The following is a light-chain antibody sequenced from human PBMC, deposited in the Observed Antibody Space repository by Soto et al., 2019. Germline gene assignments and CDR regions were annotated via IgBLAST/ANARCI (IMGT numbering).Light chain of an antibody. CDR2: DVS. CDR3: CSYAGSYTLV. V-gene: IGLV2-11*01. J-gene: IGLJ2*01. Sequence: QSALTQPRSLSGSPGQSVTISSTGASSDIGGYKYVSWYQQHPGKAPKLMISDVSKLPSGVPDRFSGSKSGNTASLTSCGLQAEDEADYYCCSYAGSYTLVFGGGTKLTVL. CDR1: SSDIGGYKY.